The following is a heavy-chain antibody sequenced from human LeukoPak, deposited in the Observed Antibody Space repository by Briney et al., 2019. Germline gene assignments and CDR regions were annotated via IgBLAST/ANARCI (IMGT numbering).Heavy chain of an antibody. CDR2: IYSGGST. D-gene: IGHD3-9*01. Sequence: SETLSLTCSVSGASVSSGKTYWSWIRQTPGKGLEWIRYIYSGGSTDYNPSLKSRVTISLDTSKNQFSLQLRSVIAADTAVYYCASSFTQTGYMEFDYWGQGALVTVSS. CDR3: ASSFTQTGYMEFDY. CDR1: GASVSSGKTY. J-gene: IGHJ4*02. V-gene: IGHV4-61*01.